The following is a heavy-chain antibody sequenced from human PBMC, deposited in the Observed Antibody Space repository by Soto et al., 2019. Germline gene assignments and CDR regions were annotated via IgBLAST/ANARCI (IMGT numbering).Heavy chain of an antibody. D-gene: IGHD2-2*02. CDR2: IYYSGST. CDR3: ARVPRYCSSTSCYSPFDP. Sequence: SETLSLTCTVSGGSISSYYWSWIRQPPGKGLEWIGYIYYSGSTNYNPSLKSRGTISVDTSTNQFSLKVSAVTAAGPAVYYCARVPRYCSSTSCYSPFDPWGQGTLVTVSS. CDR1: GGSISSYY. V-gene: IGHV4-59*01. J-gene: IGHJ5*02.